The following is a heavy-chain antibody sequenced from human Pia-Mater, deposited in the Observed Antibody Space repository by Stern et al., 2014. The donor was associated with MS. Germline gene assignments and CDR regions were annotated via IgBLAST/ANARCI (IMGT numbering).Heavy chain of an antibody. CDR1: GGPFSDNA. CDR2: IIPIFGAA. D-gene: IGHD2-21*02. Sequence: QMQLVQSGAEVKKPGSSVKVSCKGSGGPFSDNAFSWVRQAPGQGLEWMGGIIPIFGAADYAQNFQGRVTITADESTSTVYMEMSSLRSEDTAVYHCARGAYCGGDCYWGWFDSWGQGTLVTVSS. CDR3: ARGAYCGGDCYWGWFDS. J-gene: IGHJ5*01. V-gene: IGHV1-69*01.